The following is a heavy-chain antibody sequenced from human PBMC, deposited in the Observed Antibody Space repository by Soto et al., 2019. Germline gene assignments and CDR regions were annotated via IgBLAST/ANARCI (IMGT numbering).Heavy chain of an antibody. Sequence: PSETLSLTCTVSGGSISSSSYYWGWIRQPPGKGLEWIGSIYYSGSTYYNPSLKSRVTISVDTSKNQFSLKLSSVTAADTAVYYCARVLPPRIAVAGTRQIHWFDPWGQGTLVTVSS. J-gene: IGHJ5*02. V-gene: IGHV4-39*01. CDR2: IYYSGST. CDR3: ARVLPPRIAVAGTRQIHWFDP. D-gene: IGHD6-19*01. CDR1: GGSISSSSYY.